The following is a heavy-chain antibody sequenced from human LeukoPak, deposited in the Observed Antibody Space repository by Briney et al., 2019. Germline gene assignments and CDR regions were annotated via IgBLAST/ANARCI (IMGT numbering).Heavy chain of an antibody. CDR3: ASITMVRGADDAFDI. CDR2: INPNSGGT. V-gene: IGHV1-2*02. Sequence: ASVKVSCKASGYTFTGYYMHWVRQAPGPGLEWMGWINPNSGGTNYAQKFQGRVTMTRDTSISTAYMELSRLRSDDTAVYYCASITMVRGADDAFDIWGHGTMVTVSS. D-gene: IGHD3-10*01. J-gene: IGHJ3*02. CDR1: GYTFTGYY.